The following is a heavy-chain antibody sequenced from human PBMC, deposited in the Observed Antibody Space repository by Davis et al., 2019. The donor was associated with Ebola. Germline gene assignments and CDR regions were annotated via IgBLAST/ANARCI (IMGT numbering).Heavy chain of an antibody. CDR1: GYTFIDYY. J-gene: IGHJ6*03. CDR3: ARAVSPSNDYYVDV. CDR2: INPKSGGT. V-gene: IGHV1-2*04. D-gene: IGHD5/OR15-5a*01. Sequence: AASVKVSCKASGYTFIDYYIHWMRQAPAQGLEWMGWINPKSGGTKYAQKFQDWITMTRDTSINTAYVELSGLTSDDTAIYYCARAVSPSNDYYVDVWGKGAAVTVSS.